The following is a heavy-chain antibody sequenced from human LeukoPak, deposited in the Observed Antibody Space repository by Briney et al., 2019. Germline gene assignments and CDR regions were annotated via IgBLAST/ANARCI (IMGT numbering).Heavy chain of an antibody. V-gene: IGHV4-4*07. CDR2: IYSSGTT. CDR1: GGSISGYY. J-gene: IGHJ4*02. CDR3: ARGGGRQLATSHSYFDY. D-gene: IGHD2-15*01. Sequence: SETLSLTCNVSGGSISGYYWSWIRQAAGKGLEWIGRIYSSGTTNYNPSLKSRLTMSVDTSKNQFSLELSSVTAADTAVYFCARGGGRQLATSHSYFDYWGQGILVPVSS.